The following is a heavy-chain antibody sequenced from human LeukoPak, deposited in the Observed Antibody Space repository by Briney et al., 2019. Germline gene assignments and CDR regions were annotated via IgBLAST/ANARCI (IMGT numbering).Heavy chain of an antibody. D-gene: IGHD6-13*01. J-gene: IGHJ3*02. Sequence: PSETLSLTCTVSGCSIRSTSYYWGWIRQPPGKGLEWIGSIYYSGSSYYNPSLKSRLTISVDTSKNQFSLKLSSVTAADTAEYYCARDLYSSRTNDAFVIWGQGTMVTVSS. CDR1: GCSIRSTSYY. V-gene: IGHV4-39*07. CDR2: IYYSGSS. CDR3: ARDLYSSRTNDAFVI.